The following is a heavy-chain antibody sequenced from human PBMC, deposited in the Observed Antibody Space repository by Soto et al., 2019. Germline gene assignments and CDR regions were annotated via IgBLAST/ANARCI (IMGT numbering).Heavy chain of an antibody. CDR3: ARDKKIDRNTSCHSSFFGCRSDAFDI. Sequence: QVQLVQSGAEVKKPGASVRVSCKASGYFFTTYAIHWVRQAPGQSLEWVGWIIVGNGYTKYSENFQGRVTITRDTSASTIHMELNSLRSEDTSVYYCARDKKIDRNTSCHSSFFGCRSDAFDIWGQGTMVTISS. V-gene: IGHV1-3*01. D-gene: IGHD2-2*01. J-gene: IGHJ3*02. CDR2: IIVGNGYT. CDR1: GYFFTTYA.